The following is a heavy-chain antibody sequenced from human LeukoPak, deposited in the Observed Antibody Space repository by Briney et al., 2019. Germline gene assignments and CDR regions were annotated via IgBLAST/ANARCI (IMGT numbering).Heavy chain of an antibody. D-gene: IGHD3-9*01. CDR3: ARASFVLRYFDWLPLFDY. CDR1: GGSISSYY. J-gene: IGHJ4*02. CDR2: INHSGST. V-gene: IGHV4-34*01. Sequence: PSETLSLTCTVSGGSISSYYWSWIRQPPGKGLEWIGEINHSGSTNYNPSLKSRVTISVDTSKNQFSLKLSSVTAADTAVYYCARASFVLRYFDWLPLFDYWGQGTLVTVSS.